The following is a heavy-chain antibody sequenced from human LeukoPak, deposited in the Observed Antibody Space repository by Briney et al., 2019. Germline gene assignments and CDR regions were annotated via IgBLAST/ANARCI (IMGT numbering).Heavy chain of an antibody. Sequence: SETLSLTCAVYGGSFSGYYWSWIRQPPGKGLEWIGEINHSGSTNYNPSLKSRVTISVDTSKNQFSLKLSSVTAADTAVYYCARDSTGLDYWGQGTLVTVSS. CDR3: ARDSTGLDY. CDR1: GGSFSGYY. CDR2: INHSGST. V-gene: IGHV4-34*01. D-gene: IGHD2/OR15-2a*01. J-gene: IGHJ4*02.